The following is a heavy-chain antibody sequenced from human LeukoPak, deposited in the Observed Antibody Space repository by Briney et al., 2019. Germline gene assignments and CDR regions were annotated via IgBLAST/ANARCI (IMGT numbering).Heavy chain of an antibody. Sequence: GRSLRLSCAASGFTSSSYAMHWVRQAPGKGLEWVAVISYDGSNKYYADSVKGRFTISRDNSKNTLYLQMSSLRAEDTAVYYCAEANWGSQFDYWGQGTLVTVSS. J-gene: IGHJ4*02. V-gene: IGHV3-30*04. CDR3: AEANWGSQFDY. CDR1: GFTSSSYA. CDR2: ISYDGSNK. D-gene: IGHD7-27*01.